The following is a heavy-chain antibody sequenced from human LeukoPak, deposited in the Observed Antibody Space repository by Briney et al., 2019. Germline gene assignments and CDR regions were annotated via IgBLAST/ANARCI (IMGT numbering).Heavy chain of an antibody. CDR3: ARGIYSGYNYPASDDPFDI. CDR2: IYYSGTT. CDR1: GGSISTYY. D-gene: IGHD5-12*01. Sequence: SETLSLTCIVSGGSISTYYWSWIRQPPGKRLEWIGYIYYSGTTDYSPSLKSRIAMSVDTSKNQFSLKLRSVTAADTAKYFCARGIYSGYNYPASDDPFDIWGPGTMVTASS. V-gene: IGHV4-59*12. J-gene: IGHJ3*02.